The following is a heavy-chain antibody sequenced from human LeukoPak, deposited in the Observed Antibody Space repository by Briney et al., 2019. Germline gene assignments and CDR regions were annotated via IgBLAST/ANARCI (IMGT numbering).Heavy chain of an antibody. CDR3: ARRGYFDL. CDR2: IKEDGSEE. CDR1: GFTFSTYW. Sequence: GGSLRLSCVASGFTFSTYWMSWVRQAPGKGLEWVANIKEDGSEEYHVDSVKGRFTISRDNAKKSLYLQMNSLRAEDTAVYYCARRGYFDLWGRGTLVTVSS. J-gene: IGHJ2*01. V-gene: IGHV3-7*01.